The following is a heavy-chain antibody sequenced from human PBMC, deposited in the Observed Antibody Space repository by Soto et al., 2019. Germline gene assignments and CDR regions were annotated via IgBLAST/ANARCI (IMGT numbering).Heavy chain of an antibody. V-gene: IGHV4-59*01. Sequence: KTSETLSLTCTVSGGSMRNYFWTWIRQPPGKGLEWIGYIHYSGTTSFFPSYNPSLRSRVTISEDTSKNQFSLKLLSVTTADTAVYFCAAGEASSRNLAPYYLGFWGQGTLVTVSS. CDR1: GGSMRNYF. D-gene: IGHD6-13*01. J-gene: IGHJ4*02. CDR2: IHYSGTT. CDR3: AAGEASSRNLAPYYLGF.